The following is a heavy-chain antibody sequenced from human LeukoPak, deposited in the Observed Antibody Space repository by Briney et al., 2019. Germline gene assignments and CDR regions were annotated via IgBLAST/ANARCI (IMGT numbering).Heavy chain of an antibody. V-gene: IGHV1-69*01. CDR3: ARGNGTYTPSDH. CDR2: ITPLVSTT. J-gene: IGHJ4*02. D-gene: IGHD1-26*01. CDR1: GGISHPYA. Sequence: SVKVSCKASGGISHPYAIAWLRQAPGQGLEWMGGITPLVSTTVYARKLQGRATFTADEATRTVYMELRSLNSDDTAIYYCARGNGTYTPSDHWGQGTLVTVSS.